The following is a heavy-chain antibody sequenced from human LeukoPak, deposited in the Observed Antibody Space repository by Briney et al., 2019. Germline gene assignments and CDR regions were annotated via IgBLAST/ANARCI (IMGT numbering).Heavy chain of an antibody. CDR1: GFTFSDYY. V-gene: IGHV3-11*06. J-gene: IGHJ5*02. Sequence: GGSLRLSCAASGFTFSDYYMSWIRQAPGKGLEWISYISTSSGYTNYADSVKGRFTISRDNAKNSLYLQMNSLRAEDTAVYYCAKAIDDWFDPWGQGTLVTVSS. CDR3: AKAIDDWFDP. CDR2: ISTSSGYT.